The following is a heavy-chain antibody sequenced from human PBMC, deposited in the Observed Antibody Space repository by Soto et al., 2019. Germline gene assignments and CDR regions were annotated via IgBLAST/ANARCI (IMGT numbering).Heavy chain of an antibody. D-gene: IGHD3-16*01. CDR3: ANTYPRGFDL. CDR2: IYWDDDK. Sequence: QITLKESGPTLVKPTQTLTLTCTFSGFSLSTSKVGVGWIRQPPGKALEWLALIYWDDDKRYSPSLNNRPTIXXDTTRNQVVLTTTHMHPLDTATYYCANTYPRGFDLWGPGTMVTVSS. CDR1: GFSLSTSKVG. V-gene: IGHV2-5*02. J-gene: IGHJ3*01.